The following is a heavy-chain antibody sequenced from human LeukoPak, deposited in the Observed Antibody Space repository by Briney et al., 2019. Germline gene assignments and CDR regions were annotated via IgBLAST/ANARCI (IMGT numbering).Heavy chain of an antibody. CDR2: IYPGDSDT. CDR3: ARPYNYYDSSGFDY. V-gene: IGHV5-51*01. Sequence: GESPKISCKGSGYSFTNYWIGWVRQMPGKGLEWMGIIYPGDSDTRYSPSFQGQVTISADKSISTAYPQWSSLKASDTAMYYCARPYNYYDSSGFDYWGQGTLVTVSS. J-gene: IGHJ4*02. D-gene: IGHD3-22*01. CDR1: GYSFTNYW.